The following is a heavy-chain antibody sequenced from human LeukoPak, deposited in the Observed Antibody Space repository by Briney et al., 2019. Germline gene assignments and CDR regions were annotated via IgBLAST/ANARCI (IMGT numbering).Heavy chain of an antibody. J-gene: IGHJ6*03. CDR1: GFTFSSYW. Sequence: GRSLRLSCAASGFTFSSYWLTWVRQAPGKGLERVANIKQDGSEKYYVDSVWGRFTISRDNAKNSLYLQMNSLRAEDTAVYYCAIDRRMLQLGFHYYMDVWGKGTMVTVSS. D-gene: IGHD2-8*01. CDR3: AIDRRMLQLGFHYYMDV. V-gene: IGHV3-7*01. CDR2: IKQDGSEK.